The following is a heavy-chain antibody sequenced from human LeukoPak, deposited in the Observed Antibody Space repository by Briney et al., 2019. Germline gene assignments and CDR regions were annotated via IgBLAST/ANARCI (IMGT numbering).Heavy chain of an antibody. V-gene: IGHV3-23*01. D-gene: IGHD1-1*01. J-gene: IGHJ6*03. CDR3: AKDGYDYYYYYMDV. CDR2: ISGSGGTT. CDR1: GFNFSSYA. Sequence: GGPLRLSCAASGFNFSSYAMSWVRQAPGKGLAWASAISGSGGTTYYADSVKGRFTISRDNSKNTLYLQMNSLRAEDTAVYYCAKDGYDYYYYYMDVSGKGTTVTVSS.